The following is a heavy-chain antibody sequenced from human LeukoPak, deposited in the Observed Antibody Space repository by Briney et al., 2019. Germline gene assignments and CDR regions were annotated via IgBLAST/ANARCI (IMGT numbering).Heavy chain of an antibody. Sequence: SETLSLTCTVSGSSISSYFWSWIRQPAGKGLEWNGRIYTSGSTYYNPSLKSRVTMSVDSSKNQFSLRLSSVTAADTAVYYCARGSSDYDILTGYYGNRFDYWGQGTLVTVSS. V-gene: IGHV4-4*07. CDR2: IYTSGST. CDR1: GSSISSYF. J-gene: IGHJ4*02. D-gene: IGHD3-9*01. CDR3: ARGSSDYDILTGYYGNRFDY.